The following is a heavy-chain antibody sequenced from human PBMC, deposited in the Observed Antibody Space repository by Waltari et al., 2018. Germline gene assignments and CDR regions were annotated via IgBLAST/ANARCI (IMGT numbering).Heavy chain of an antibody. CDR2: IYYSGST. D-gene: IGHD6-19*01. V-gene: IGHV4-59*01. CDR3: ARDMAVAPTGYYYYGMDV. Sequence: QVQLQESGPGLVKPSETLSLTCTVSGGSISSYYWSWIRQPPGKGLEWIGYIYYSGSTNYNPSLKSRVTISVDTSKNQFSLKLSSVTAADTAVYYCARDMAVAPTGYYYYGMDVWGQGTTVTVSS. CDR1: GGSISSYY. J-gene: IGHJ6*02.